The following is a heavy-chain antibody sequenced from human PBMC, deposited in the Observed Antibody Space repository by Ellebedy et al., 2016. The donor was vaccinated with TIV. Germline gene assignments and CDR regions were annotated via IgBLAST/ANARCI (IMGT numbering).Heavy chain of an antibody. Sequence: GESLKISCAASGFTFSGYYMSWFRQAPGKGPEWVSYISYSGDLMYYADSVKGRFTTSRDNAGNSLYLQMNSLRAEDTAVYYCAKERGRNGVPLFDSWGQGTLVTVSS. CDR3: AKERGRNGVPLFDS. CDR2: ISYSGDLM. D-gene: IGHD3-10*01. J-gene: IGHJ4*02. V-gene: IGHV3-11*01. CDR1: GFTFSGYY.